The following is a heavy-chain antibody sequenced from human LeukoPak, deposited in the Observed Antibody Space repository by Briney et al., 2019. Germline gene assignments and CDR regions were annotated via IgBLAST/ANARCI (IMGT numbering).Heavy chain of an antibody. J-gene: IGHJ4*01. D-gene: IGHD2-2*01. CDR3: ARDRLVVVPAAMIPHYIYGIDF. V-gene: IGHV1-46*01. CDR1: GYTFTIYY. CDR2: INPSGGST. Sequence: SGYTFTIYYMHWVRQAPGQGLEWMGIINPSGGSTSYAQKFQGRVTMTRDTSTSTVNMELSSLRSEDTAVYYCARDRLVVVPAAMIPHYIYGIDFWGQRTLVTVSS.